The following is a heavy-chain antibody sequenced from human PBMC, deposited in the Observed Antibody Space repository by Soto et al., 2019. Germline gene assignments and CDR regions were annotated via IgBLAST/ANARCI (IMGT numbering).Heavy chain of an antibody. J-gene: IGHJ6*02. CDR2: IYDNGTT. CDR3: VRPLPSGRDYGLDV. Sequence: SSRASGVTVRNAGMAWIRKDQGMGLEWVSVIYDNGTTYYADSVKGRFTISRDTSTNTLSLQMDSLRAEDTAVYYCVRPLPSGRDYGLDVWGHGPTV. CDR1: GVTVRNAG. D-gene: IGHD3-10*01. V-gene: IGHV3-53*01.